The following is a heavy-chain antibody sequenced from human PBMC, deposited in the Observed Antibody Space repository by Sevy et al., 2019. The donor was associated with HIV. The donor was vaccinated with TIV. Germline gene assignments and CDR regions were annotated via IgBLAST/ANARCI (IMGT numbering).Heavy chain of an antibody. D-gene: IGHD2-15*01. V-gene: IGHV3-23*01. Sequence: GGSLRLSCAASGFTFNNYAMSWVRQAPGKGLEWVSSISGSGRFTYYADFVEGRFIISRDNSKNTLSVQMNSLRAEDTAVYYCAKGFCSGATCPRDYYYYGMDVWGQGTTVTVSS. CDR2: ISGSGRFT. CDR1: GFTFNNYA. CDR3: AKGFCSGATCPRDYYYYGMDV. J-gene: IGHJ6*02.